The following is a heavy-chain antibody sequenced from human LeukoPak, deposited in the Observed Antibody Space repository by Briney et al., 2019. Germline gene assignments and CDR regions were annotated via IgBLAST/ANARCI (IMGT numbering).Heavy chain of an antibody. J-gene: IGHJ4*02. CDR2: IGTAGDT. CDR1: GFMFSSYD. Sequence: PGGSLRLSCAASGFMFSSYDMHWVRQATGKGLEWASGIGTAGDTYYPGSVKGRFTISRENARNSLYLQMNSLRAGDTAVYYCARKKSGSGSLDYWGQGTLVTVSS. V-gene: IGHV3-13*01. D-gene: IGHD3-10*01. CDR3: ARKKSGSGSLDY.